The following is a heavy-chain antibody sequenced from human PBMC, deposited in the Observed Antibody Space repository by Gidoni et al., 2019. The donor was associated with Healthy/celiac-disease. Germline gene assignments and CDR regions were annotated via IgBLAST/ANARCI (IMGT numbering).Heavy chain of an antibody. V-gene: IGHV3-64D*06. D-gene: IGHD6-13*01. CDR2: ISSNGGST. J-gene: IGHJ4*02. CDR3: VKDAEGGGSSWYGFGY. Sequence: EVQLVESGGGLVQPGGSLSLSCSASGFTFSSYAMHWVRQAPGKGLEYVSAISSNGGSTYYADSVKGRFTISRDNSKNTLYLQMSSLRAEDTAVYYCVKDAEGGGSSWYGFGYWGQGTLVTVSS. CDR1: GFTFSSYA.